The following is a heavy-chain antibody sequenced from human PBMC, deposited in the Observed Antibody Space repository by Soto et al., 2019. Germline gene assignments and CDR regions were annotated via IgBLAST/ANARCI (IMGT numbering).Heavy chain of an antibody. V-gene: IGHV4-59*01. CDR2: IYYSGST. CDR3: ARAGKTKYSSGWYLDY. Sequence: PSETLSLTCTVSGGSISSYYWSWIRQPPGKGLEWIGYIYYSGSTNYNPSLKSRVTISVDTSKNQFSLKLSSVTAADTAVYYCARAGKTKYSSGWYLDYWGQGTLVTVSS. CDR1: GGSISSYY. D-gene: IGHD6-19*01. J-gene: IGHJ4*02.